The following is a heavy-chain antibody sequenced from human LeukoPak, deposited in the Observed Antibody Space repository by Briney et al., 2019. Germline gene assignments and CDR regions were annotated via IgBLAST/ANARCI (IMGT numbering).Heavy chain of an antibody. CDR3: AKALFGITYYFDY. CDR2: ISGSGGST. Sequence: PGGSLRLSCAASRFTFSSYAMSWVRQAPGKGLEWVSAISGSGGSTYYADSVKGRFTISRDNSKNTLYLQMNSLRAEDTAVYYCAKALFGITYYFDYWGQGTLVTVSS. J-gene: IGHJ4*02. D-gene: IGHD3-10*02. CDR1: RFTFSSYA. V-gene: IGHV3-23*01.